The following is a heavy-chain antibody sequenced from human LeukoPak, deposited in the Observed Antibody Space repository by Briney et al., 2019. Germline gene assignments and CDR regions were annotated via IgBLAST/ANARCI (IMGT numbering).Heavy chain of an antibody. D-gene: IGHD3-22*01. CDR1: GFTFSSYG. Sequence: GGSLRLSCAASGFTFSSYGMNWVRQAPGKGLEWVSSISSSSSYIYYADSVKGRFTISRDNAKNSLYLQMNSLRAEDTAVYYCARGSYYYDSSGPTTDYWGQGTLVTVSS. CDR3: ARGSYYYDSSGPTTDY. J-gene: IGHJ4*02. CDR2: ISSSSSYI. V-gene: IGHV3-21*01.